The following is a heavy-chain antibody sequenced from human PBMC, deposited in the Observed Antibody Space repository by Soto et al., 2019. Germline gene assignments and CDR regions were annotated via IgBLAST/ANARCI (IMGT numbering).Heavy chain of an antibody. CDR3: AKGPAIVLVPAAMNYYYGMDV. CDR1: GFTFSSYG. D-gene: IGHD2-2*01. V-gene: IGHV3-30*18. J-gene: IGHJ6*02. CDR2: ISYDGSNK. Sequence: QVQLVESGGGVVQPGRSLRLSCAASGFTFSSYGMHWVRQAPGKGLEWVAVISYDGSNKYYADSVKGRFTISRDNSKNTRYLKMNGLRAEDTAVYYWAKGPAIVLVPAAMNYYYGMDVWGQGTTVTVSS.